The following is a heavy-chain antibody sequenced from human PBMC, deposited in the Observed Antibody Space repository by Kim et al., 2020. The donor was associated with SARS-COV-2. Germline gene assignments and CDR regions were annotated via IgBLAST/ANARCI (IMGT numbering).Heavy chain of an antibody. J-gene: IGHJ5*02. CDR1: GGTFSSYT. D-gene: IGHD6-19*01. Sequence: SVKVSCKASGGTFSSYTISWVRQAPGQGLESMGRIIPILGIANYAQKFQGRVTITADKSTSTAYMELSSLRSEDTAVYYCARGIAVAGFYPWGQGTLVTVSS. CDR2: IIPILGIA. V-gene: IGHV1-69*02. CDR3: ARGIAVAGFYP.